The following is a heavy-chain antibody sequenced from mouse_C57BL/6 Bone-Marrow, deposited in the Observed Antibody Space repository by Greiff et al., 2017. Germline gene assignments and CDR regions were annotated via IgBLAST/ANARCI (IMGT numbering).Heavy chain of an antibody. CDR2: IRSKSNNYAT. V-gene: IGHV10-1*01. Sequence: EVHLVESGGGLVQPKGSLKLSCAASGFSFNTYAMNWVRQAPGKGLEWVARIRSKSNNYATYYADSGKDRFTISRDDSESMLYLQMNNLKTEDTAMYYCVRQSSYAMDYWGQGTSVTVSS. J-gene: IGHJ4*01. CDR3: VRQSSYAMDY. CDR1: GFSFNTYA. D-gene: IGHD1-3*01.